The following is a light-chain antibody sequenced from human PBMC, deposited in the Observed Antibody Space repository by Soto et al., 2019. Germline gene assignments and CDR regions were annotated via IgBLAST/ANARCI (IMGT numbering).Light chain of an antibody. Sequence: EIVLTQSPGTLSLSPGERGTLSCRASQRFGSSNLAWYQQRPGQAPRLLIYGASGRAAGIPDRFSGSGSGTDFTLSISRLEPEDFAVYYCQQYGVSPTFGGGTKVDIK. CDR3: QQYGVSPT. V-gene: IGKV3-20*01. CDR1: QRFGSSN. CDR2: GAS. J-gene: IGKJ4*01.